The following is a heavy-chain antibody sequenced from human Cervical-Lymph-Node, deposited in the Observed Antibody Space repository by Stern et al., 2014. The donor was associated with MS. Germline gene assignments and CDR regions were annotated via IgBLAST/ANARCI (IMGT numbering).Heavy chain of an antibody. V-gene: IGHV5-51*03. D-gene: IGHD4-17*01. CDR3: ARLKGSLTRGTYFDF. J-gene: IGHJ4*02. Sequence: VQLVESGAEVEKPGDSLKISCKGSGYSFTKSWIGWVRQMPGKGLEWMGFIYPGDSDTRYSPSFQGQGTISADTSLNTPYLQWSSLKASDTAIYYCARLKGSLTRGTYFDFWGQGTLVSVSS. CDR2: IYPGDSDT. CDR1: GYSFTKSW.